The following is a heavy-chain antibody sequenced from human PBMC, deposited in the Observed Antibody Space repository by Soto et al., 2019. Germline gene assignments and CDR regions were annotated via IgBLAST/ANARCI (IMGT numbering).Heavy chain of an antibody. CDR2: IYYSGST. V-gene: IGHV4-39*01. Sequence: SETLSLTCTVSGGSISSSSYYWGWIRQPPGKGLEWIGSIYYSGSTYYNPSLKSRVTISVDTSKNQFSLKLSSVTAADTAVYYCARVMVRGVIRRHFDYWGQGTLVTVSS. CDR1: GGSISSSSYY. J-gene: IGHJ4*02. CDR3: ARVMVRGVIRRHFDY. D-gene: IGHD3-10*01.